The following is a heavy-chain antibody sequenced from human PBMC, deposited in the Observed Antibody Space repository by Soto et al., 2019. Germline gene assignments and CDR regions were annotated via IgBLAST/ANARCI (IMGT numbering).Heavy chain of an antibody. V-gene: IGHV4-31*03. CDR1: GDSISGGASF. Sequence: SETLSLTCTVSGDSISGGASFWSWIRQPPGNGLEWIANVYYSGSSYYNPSLKSRLTISVDTTKNQFSLQLKSMTAADTAVYYCAKLSCTSSTCYFPGWFDPWGQGTMLTV. J-gene: IGHJ5*02. CDR2: VYYSGSS. CDR3: AKLSCTSSTCYFPGWFDP. D-gene: IGHD2-2*01.